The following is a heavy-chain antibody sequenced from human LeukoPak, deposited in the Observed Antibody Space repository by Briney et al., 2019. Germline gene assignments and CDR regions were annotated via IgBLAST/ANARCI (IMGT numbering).Heavy chain of an antibody. CDR3: ARSPRHYDILTGYQYPNWFDP. D-gene: IGHD3-9*01. CDR2: IYHSGST. V-gene: IGHV4-38-2*02. J-gene: IGHJ5*02. CDR1: GYSISSGYY. Sequence: SETLSLTCTVSGYSISSGYYWGWIRQPPGKGLEWIGSIYHSGSTHYNPSLKSRVTISVDTSKNQFSLNLSSVTAADTAVYYCARSPRHYDILTGYQYPNWFDPWGQGTLVIVSS.